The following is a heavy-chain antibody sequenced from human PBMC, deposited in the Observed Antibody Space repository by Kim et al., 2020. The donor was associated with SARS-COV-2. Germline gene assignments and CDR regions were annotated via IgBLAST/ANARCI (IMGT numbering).Heavy chain of an antibody. CDR1: GFTFSAYD. J-gene: IGHJ3*02. Sequence: GGSLRLSCATSGFTFSAYDMNWVRRAPGKGLEWLSFITKGSTTIYYANSVKGRFTISRDNAKNSLYLQMNSLRDEDSALYYCVRDRMGGAFDIWGQATMVTVSS. CDR2: ITKGSTTI. D-gene: IGHD3-16*01. CDR3: VRDRMGGAFDI. V-gene: IGHV3-48*02.